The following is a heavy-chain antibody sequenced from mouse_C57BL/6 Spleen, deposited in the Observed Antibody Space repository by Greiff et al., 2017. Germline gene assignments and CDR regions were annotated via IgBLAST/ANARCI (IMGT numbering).Heavy chain of an antibody. J-gene: IGHJ3*01. CDR3: ARETDYYGSSYFAY. CDR2: ISYDGSN. V-gene: IGHV3-6*01. CDR1: GYSITSGYY. D-gene: IGHD1-1*01. Sequence: DVKLVESGPGLVKPSQSLSLTCSVTGYSITSGYYWNWIRQFPGNKLEWMGYISYDGSNNYNPSLKNRISITRDTSKNQFFLKLNSVTTEDTATYYCARETDYYGSSYFAYWGQGTLVTVSA.